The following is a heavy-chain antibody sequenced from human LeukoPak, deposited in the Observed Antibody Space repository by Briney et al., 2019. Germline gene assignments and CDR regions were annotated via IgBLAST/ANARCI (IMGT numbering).Heavy chain of an antibody. CDR2: IGTAGDT. CDR3: ARDCTTLGPPAAIGDLWVGWPRRPPQFDY. J-gene: IGHJ4*02. V-gene: IGHV3-13*01. D-gene: IGHD2-2*01. Sequence: GGSLRLSCAASGFTFSSYAMHWVRQATGKGLEWVSAIGTAGDTYYPGSVKGRFTISRENAKNSLYLQMNSLRAGDTAVYYCARDCTTLGPPAAIGDLWVGWPRRPPQFDYWGQGTLVSVSS. CDR1: GFTFSSYA.